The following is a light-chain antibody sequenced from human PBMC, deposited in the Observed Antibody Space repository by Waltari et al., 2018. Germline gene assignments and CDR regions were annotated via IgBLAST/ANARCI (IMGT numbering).Light chain of an antibody. CDR1: QCVSSSY. CDR3: QQYGSSSYT. J-gene: IGKJ2*01. Sequence: EIVLTQSPGTLSLSPGESATLSCRASQCVSSSYLAWYQQKPGTAPGLLIYGASSRATGIPDRFSGSGYGTDFTLTISRLEPEDFAVYYCQQYGSSSYTFGQGTKLEIK. V-gene: IGKV3-20*01. CDR2: GAS.